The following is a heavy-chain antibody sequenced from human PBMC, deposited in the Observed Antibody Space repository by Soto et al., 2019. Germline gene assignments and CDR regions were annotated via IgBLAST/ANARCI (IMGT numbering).Heavy chain of an antibody. V-gene: IGHV4-39*01. J-gene: IGHJ6*02. CDR2: IYYSGST. Sequence: SETLSLTCTVSGGSISSSSYYWGWIRQPPGKGLEWIGSIYYSGSTYYNPSLKSRVTISVDTSKNQFSLKLSSVTAADTAVYYCARQPDTAMANYYYYGMEVWGQGTTVTVSS. CDR3: ARQPDTAMANYYYYGMEV. CDR1: GGSISSSSYY. D-gene: IGHD5-18*01.